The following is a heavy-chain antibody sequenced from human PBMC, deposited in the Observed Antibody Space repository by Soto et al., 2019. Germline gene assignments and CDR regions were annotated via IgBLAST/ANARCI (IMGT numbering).Heavy chain of an antibody. J-gene: IGHJ4*02. CDR1: GGTFSSYT. Sequence: QVQLVQSGAEVKKPGSSVKVSCKASGGTFSSYTISWVRQAPGQGLEWMGRIIPILGIANYAQKFQGRVTITADKSTSTAYMELSSLRSEDTAVYYCATPYGDYYFDSWGQGTLVTVSS. CDR3: ATPYGDYYFDS. V-gene: IGHV1-69*02. D-gene: IGHD4-17*01. CDR2: IIPILGIA.